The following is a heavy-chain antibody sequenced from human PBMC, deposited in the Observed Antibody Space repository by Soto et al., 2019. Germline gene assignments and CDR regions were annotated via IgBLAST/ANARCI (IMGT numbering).Heavy chain of an antibody. J-gene: IGHJ6*02. CDR3: ARANTLRYFEWLANYYFCGMDV. Sequence: SVKVSCNASAGTFSSYAISWVRQAPGQGLEWMGGIIPIFGTAHYAQKCQGRVTITADKSTSTAYTELSSLRSEDTAVYYCARANTLRYFEWLANYYFCGMDVWGQGTTVTVSS. CDR1: AGTFSSYA. D-gene: IGHD3-9*01. CDR2: IIPIFGTA. V-gene: IGHV1-69*06.